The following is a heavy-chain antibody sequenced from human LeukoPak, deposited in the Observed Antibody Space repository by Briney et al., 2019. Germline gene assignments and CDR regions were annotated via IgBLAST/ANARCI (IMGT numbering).Heavy chain of an antibody. Sequence: GGSLRLSCAASGFIFSSYGMHWVRQAPGKGLEWVAVIWYDGSNKYYADSVKGRFTISRDNSKNTLYLQMNSLRAEDTAVYYCARVDSGNSNWFDPWGQGTMVTVSS. V-gene: IGHV3-33*01. CDR3: ARVDSGNSNWFDP. D-gene: IGHD1-26*01. J-gene: IGHJ5*02. CDR2: IWYDGSNK. CDR1: GFIFSSYG.